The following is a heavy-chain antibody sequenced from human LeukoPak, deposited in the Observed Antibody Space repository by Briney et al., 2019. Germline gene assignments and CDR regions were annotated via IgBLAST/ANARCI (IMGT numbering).Heavy chain of an antibody. V-gene: IGHV3-30*02. CDR2: IRDDGSNK. Sequence: PGGSLRLSCAASGFTFSSYGMHSGRQAPGKGLEWVAFIRDDGSNKYYADSVKGRFTISRDNSKNTLYLQMNSLRAEDTAVYYCAKKPGGPYSYGYESGDPWGQGTLVTVSS. CDR1: GFTFSSYG. CDR3: AKKPGGPYSYGYESGDP. J-gene: IGHJ5*02. D-gene: IGHD5-18*01.